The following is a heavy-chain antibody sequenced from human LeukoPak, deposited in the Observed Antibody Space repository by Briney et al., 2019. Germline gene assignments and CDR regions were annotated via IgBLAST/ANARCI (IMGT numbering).Heavy chain of an antibody. D-gene: IGHD5-18*01. Sequence: AGGSLRLSCAASGFTFSNYWMSWVRQAPGKGLEWVANIKRDGSDKYYVVSVEGRFTISRDNAKNSLFLQMNSLRAEDTAVYYCARVWVDTAFDYWGQGTLVTVSS. CDR1: GFTFSNYW. CDR2: IKRDGSDK. V-gene: IGHV3-7*01. J-gene: IGHJ4*02. CDR3: ARVWVDTAFDY.